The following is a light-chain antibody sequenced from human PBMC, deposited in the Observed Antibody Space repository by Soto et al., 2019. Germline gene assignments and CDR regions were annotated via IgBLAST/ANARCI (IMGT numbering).Light chain of an antibody. CDR3: QQYGSSPKT. Sequence: EIVLTPSPGTLSLSPGERATLSCRASQSVSSSYLAWYQQKPGQAPRLLIYGASSRATGIPDRFSGSGSGTDFTLTISRMEPEDFAEYYCQQYGSSPKTFGQGTKVEIK. CDR2: GAS. CDR1: QSVSSSY. V-gene: IGKV3-20*01. J-gene: IGKJ1*01.